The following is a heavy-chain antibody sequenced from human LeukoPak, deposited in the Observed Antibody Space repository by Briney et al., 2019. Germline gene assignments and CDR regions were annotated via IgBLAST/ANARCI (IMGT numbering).Heavy chain of an antibody. CDR3: ASFLGGYSFFH. D-gene: IGHD3-22*01. V-gene: IGHV3-7*01. Sequence: PGGSLRLSCAASGFGFSNYWMSWVRQAPGKGLEWVANMNEDGSEKNYVDSVKGRFTISRDNAQDSLYLQMNSLRAEDTAVYYCASFLGGYSFFHWGQGTLVTVSS. CDR2: MNEDGSEK. J-gene: IGHJ4*02. CDR1: GFGFSNYW.